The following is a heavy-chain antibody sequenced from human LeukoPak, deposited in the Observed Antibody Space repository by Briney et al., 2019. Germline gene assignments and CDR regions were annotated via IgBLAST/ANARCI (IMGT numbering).Heavy chain of an antibody. CDR3: ASASYYYDTTGLGAVDI. J-gene: IGHJ3*02. V-gene: IGHV3-9*01. CDR1: GFTFNDHA. CDR2: INWNSDNI. D-gene: IGHD3-22*01. Sequence: PGRSLRLSCAASGFTFNDHAMYWVRQAPGKGLEWVSGINWNSDNIGYADSVRGRFTISRDDAKNSLFLQMNSLRVEDTALYYCASASYYYDTTGLGAVDIWGQGTMVTVSS.